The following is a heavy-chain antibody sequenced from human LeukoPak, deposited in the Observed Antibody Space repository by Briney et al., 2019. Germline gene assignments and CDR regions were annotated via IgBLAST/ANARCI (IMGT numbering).Heavy chain of an antibody. Sequence: GGSLRLSCAASGFTFSSYGMHWVRQAPGKGLEWVAVIWYDGSNKYYADSVKGRFTISRDNSKNTLYLQMNSLRAEDTAVYYCARDSSYYDSSYQFDYWGQGTLVTVSS. CDR1: GFTFSSYG. D-gene: IGHD3-3*01. J-gene: IGHJ4*02. CDR3: ARDSSYYDSSYQFDY. CDR2: IWYDGSNK. V-gene: IGHV3-33*01.